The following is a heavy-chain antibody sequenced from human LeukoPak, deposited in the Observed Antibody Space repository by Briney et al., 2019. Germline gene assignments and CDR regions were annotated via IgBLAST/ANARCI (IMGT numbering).Heavy chain of an antibody. CDR3: ASITYYYDSSGYYSNPFDY. CDR1: GYTFTRCY. CDR2: INPNSGGT. V-gene: IGHV1-2*02. J-gene: IGHJ4*02. Sequence: SSVKVSCKASGYTFTRCYMHWVRQAPGQGLEWMGWINPNSGGTNYAQKFQGRVTMTRDASISTAYMELSRLRSDDTAVYYCASITYYYDSSGYYSNPFDYWGQGTLVTVSS. D-gene: IGHD3-22*01.